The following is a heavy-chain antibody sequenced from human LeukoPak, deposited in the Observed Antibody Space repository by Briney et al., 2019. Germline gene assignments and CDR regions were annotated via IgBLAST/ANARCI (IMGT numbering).Heavy chain of an antibody. V-gene: IGHV3-73*01. Sequence: GGSLRLSCAASGVTFSGSAMHWVRETSGVGLEWVGRIRAKAENYATTYAASVKGRFTISRDDSKNTAYLQMNSLNTEDTAVYYCTTAPRGSWYWTHFAYWGQGTLVTVSS. D-gene: IGHD6-13*01. J-gene: IGHJ4*02. CDR3: TTAPRGSWYWTHFAY. CDR2: IRAKAENYAT. CDR1: GVTFSGSA.